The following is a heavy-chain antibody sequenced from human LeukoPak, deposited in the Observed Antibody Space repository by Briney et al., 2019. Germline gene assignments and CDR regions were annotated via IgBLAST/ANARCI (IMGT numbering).Heavy chain of an antibody. CDR2: FDPEDGET. CDR1: GYTLTELS. Sequence: GASVKVSCKVSGYTLTELSMHWVRQAPGKGLEWMGGFDPEDGETIYVQKFQGRVTMTEDTSTDTAYMELSSLRSEDTAVYYCATSLSSSTSLDFDYWGQGTLVTVSS. CDR3: ATSLSSSTSLDFDY. D-gene: IGHD2-2*01. J-gene: IGHJ4*02. V-gene: IGHV1-24*01.